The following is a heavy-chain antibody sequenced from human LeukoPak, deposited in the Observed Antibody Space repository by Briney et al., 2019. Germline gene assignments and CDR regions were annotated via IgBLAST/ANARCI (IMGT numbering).Heavy chain of an antibody. J-gene: IGHJ6*02. Sequence: GGSLRLSCAASGFTFSSYAMHWVRQAPGKGLEWVAVISYDGSNKYYADSVKGRFTISRDNSKNTLYLQMNSLRAEDTAVYYCARAGPVEMATKNYYYGMDVWGQGTTVTVSS. CDR3: ARAGPVEMATKNYYYGMDV. CDR1: GFTFSSYA. V-gene: IGHV3-30-3*01. CDR2: ISYDGSNK. D-gene: IGHD5-24*01.